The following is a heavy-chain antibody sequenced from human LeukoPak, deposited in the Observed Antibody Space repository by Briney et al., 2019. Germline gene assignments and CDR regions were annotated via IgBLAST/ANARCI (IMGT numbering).Heavy chain of an antibody. J-gene: IGHJ4*02. CDR1: GYTFTGYY. Sequence: ASVKVSCKAPGYTFTGYYMHWVLQAPGHGLEWMGWINPNSGATNYAQRFQGRVTMTRDTSISTTYMELSRLRSDDTAVYYCASGPYSGTFDSWGQGTLVTVSS. CDR3: ASGPYSGTFDS. CDR2: INPNSGAT. V-gene: IGHV1-2*02. D-gene: IGHD1-26*01.